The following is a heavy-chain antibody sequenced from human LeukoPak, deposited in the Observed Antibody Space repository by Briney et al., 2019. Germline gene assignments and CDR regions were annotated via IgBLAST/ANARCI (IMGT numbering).Heavy chain of an antibody. D-gene: IGHD3-22*01. V-gene: IGHV3-11*01. CDR1: GFTFSDYY. Sequence: GGSLRLSCAASGFTFSDYYMSWIRQAPGKGLEWVSYISSSGSTIYYADSVKGRFAISRDNAKNSLYLQMNSLRAEDTAVYYCARAVYYYDSSGPIKSWGQGTMVTVSS. CDR3: ARAVYYYDSSGPIKS. J-gene: IGHJ3*01. CDR2: ISSSGSTI.